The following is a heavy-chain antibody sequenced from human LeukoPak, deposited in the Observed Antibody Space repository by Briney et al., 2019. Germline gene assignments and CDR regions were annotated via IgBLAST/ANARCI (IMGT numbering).Heavy chain of an antibody. J-gene: IGHJ6*03. D-gene: IGHD3-10*01. CDR1: GGTFSSYA. CDR2: IIPIFGTA. Sequence: GASVKVSCKAPGGTFSSYAISWVRQAPGQGLEWMGGIIPIFGTASYAQKFQGRVTITADESTSTAYMELSSLRSEDTAVYYCARDPTMVRGVMSMDVWGKGTTVTVSS. CDR3: ARDPTMVRGVMSMDV. V-gene: IGHV1-69*13.